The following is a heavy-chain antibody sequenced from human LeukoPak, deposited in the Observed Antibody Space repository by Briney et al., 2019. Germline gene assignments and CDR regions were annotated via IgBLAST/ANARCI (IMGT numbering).Heavy chain of an antibody. CDR1: GFSFRNYA. CDR2: TSSDEINK. V-gene: IGHV3-30-3*01. CDR3: VSFYETY. Sequence: GGSLRLSCAVSGFSFRNYAMHWVRQAPGKGLEWVAVTSSDEINKYYADSVKGRFTVSKDNAKNTVYLQMNSLRAEDTAVYYCVSFYETYWGRGTLVTVSS. D-gene: IGHD2/OR15-2a*01. J-gene: IGHJ4*02.